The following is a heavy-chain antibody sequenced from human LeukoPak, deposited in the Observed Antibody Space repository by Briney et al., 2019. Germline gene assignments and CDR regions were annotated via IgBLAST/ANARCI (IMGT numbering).Heavy chain of an antibody. Sequence: GGSLRLSCAASGFTFSSYSMNWVRQAPGKGLEWVSSISSSSSYIYYADSVKGRFTISRDNAKNSLYLQMNSLRAEDTAVYYCARDQARGSGWYSAYWGQGTLVTVSS. CDR1: GFTFSSYS. D-gene: IGHD6-19*01. J-gene: IGHJ4*02. CDR2: ISSSSSYI. CDR3: ARDQARGSGWYSAY. V-gene: IGHV3-21*01.